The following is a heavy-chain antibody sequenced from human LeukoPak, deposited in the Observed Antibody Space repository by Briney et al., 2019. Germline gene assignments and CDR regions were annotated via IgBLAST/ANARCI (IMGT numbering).Heavy chain of an antibody. D-gene: IGHD5-12*01. J-gene: IGHJ3*02. CDR1: GFTFSNAW. CDR2: IKSKTDGGTT. Sequence: GGSLRLSCAASGFTFSNAWMSWVRQAPGKGLEWVGRIKSKTDGGTTDYAAPVKGRFTISRDDSKNTLYLQMNGLKTEDTAVYYCARFPPEIYFDIWGQGTMVTVSS. CDR3: ARFPPEIYFDI. V-gene: IGHV3-15*01.